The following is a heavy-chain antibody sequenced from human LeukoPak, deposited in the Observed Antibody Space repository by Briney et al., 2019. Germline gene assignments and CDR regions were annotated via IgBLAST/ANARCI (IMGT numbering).Heavy chain of an antibody. D-gene: IGHD3-22*01. CDR3: ARSDSGCYYNEY. Sequence: SDTLYLTCNLSGGSIGKYYWSWMRQSPGEGLEWMGNIYYGGSTNYNPTLESRVTISVDTSKNEFSLKMSSVTTADTAVYYCARSDSGCYYNEYWGQGALVTVSA. V-gene: IGHV4-59*07. CDR2: IYYGGST. CDR1: GGSIGKYY. J-gene: IGHJ4*02.